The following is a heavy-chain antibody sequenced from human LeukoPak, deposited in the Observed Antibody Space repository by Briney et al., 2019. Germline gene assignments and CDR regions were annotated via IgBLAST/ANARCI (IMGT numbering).Heavy chain of an antibody. CDR2: ISGSGGST. D-gene: IGHD3-3*01. CDR3: ARAGTELRFLEWLLI. CDR1: GFTFSSYA. V-gene: IGHV3-23*01. J-gene: IGHJ4*02. Sequence: GGSLRLSCAASGFTFSSYAMSWVRQAPGKGLEWVSAISGSGGSTYYADSVKGRFTISRDNSKNTLYLQMNSLRAEDTAVYYCARAGTELRFLEWLLIWGQGTLVTVSS.